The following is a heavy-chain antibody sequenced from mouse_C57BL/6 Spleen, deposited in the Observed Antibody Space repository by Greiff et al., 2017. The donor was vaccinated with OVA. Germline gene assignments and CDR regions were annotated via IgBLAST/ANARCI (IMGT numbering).Heavy chain of an antibody. CDR2: INPSSGYT. V-gene: IGHV1-4*01. J-gene: IGHJ2*01. Sequence: QVQLKESGAELARPGASVKMSCKASGYTFTSYTMHWVKQRPGQGLEWIGYINPSSGYTKYNQKFKDKATLTADKSSSTAYMQLSSLTSEDSAVYYCARRWGDYYFDYWGQGTTLTVSS. CDR1: GYTFTSYT. D-gene: IGHD2-3*01. CDR3: ARRWGDYYFDY.